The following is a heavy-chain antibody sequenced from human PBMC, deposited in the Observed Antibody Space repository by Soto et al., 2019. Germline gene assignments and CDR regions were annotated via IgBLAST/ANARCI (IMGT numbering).Heavy chain of an antibody. Sequence: SETLSLTCAVSGYFISSGYYWGWIRQPPGKGLEWIASIYHRGSAYYNPSLTGRVTISVDTSKNQFSLRLTSVTAADTAVYYCARVPDYSSYFFDYWGQGTLVTVSS. D-gene: IGHD4-4*01. V-gene: IGHV4-38-2*01. CDR1: GYFISSGYY. J-gene: IGHJ4*02. CDR2: IYHRGSA. CDR3: ARVPDYSSYFFDY.